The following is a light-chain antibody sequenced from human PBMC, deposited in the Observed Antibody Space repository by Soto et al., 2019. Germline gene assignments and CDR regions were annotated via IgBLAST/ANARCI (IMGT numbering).Light chain of an antibody. CDR2: GAS. Sequence: EIVMAQSPATLSVSPGERATLSFRASQSVFSSLAWYQQKPGQAPRLLIYGASSRATGIPDRFSGSGSGTEFTLTISSLRPDDFATYYCQHYSGDRATFGQGTRLEIK. CDR1: QSVFSS. J-gene: IGKJ5*01. V-gene: IGKV3D-15*01. CDR3: QHYSGDRAT.